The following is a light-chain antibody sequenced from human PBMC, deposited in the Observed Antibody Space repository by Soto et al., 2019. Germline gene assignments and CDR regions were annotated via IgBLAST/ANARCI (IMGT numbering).Light chain of an antibody. CDR2: GNS. J-gene: IGLJ2*01. CDR1: SSNIGAGYD. Sequence: QAVVTQPPSVSGAPGQRVTISCTGSSSNIGAGYDVHWYQQLPGTAPKLLIYGNSNRPSGVPDRFSGSKSGTSASLAITGLQAEDEADYYCQSYDSSLSVVVFGGWTQLTVL. CDR3: QSYDSSLSVVV. V-gene: IGLV1-40*01.